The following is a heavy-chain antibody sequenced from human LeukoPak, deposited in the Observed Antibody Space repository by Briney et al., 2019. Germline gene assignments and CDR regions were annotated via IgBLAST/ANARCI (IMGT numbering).Heavy chain of an antibody. Sequence: GGSLRLPCASSVFTFNSYCMHCVRQAPGKGLVWVSHTNSDGRSTNYADSVKVRFTISRDNAKNTLYLQMNSLRAEDTAVYYCERDGYDSGLPYWGQGTLVTVSS. V-gene: IGHV3-74*01. D-gene: IGHD6-19*01. CDR1: VFTFNSYC. CDR3: ERDGYDSGLPY. J-gene: IGHJ4*02. CDR2: TNSDGRST.